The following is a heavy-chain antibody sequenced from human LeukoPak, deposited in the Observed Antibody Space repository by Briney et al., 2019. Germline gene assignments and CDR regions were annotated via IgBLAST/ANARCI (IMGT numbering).Heavy chain of an antibody. V-gene: IGHV3-74*01. Sequence: PGGSLRLSCAVSGFNFRDHWMDWVRQAPGKGLVWVSRIKSDGITITYADSVKGRFTISRDNAKNTLYLQMNSLRAEDTAVYYCLRDLNWSLDQWGQGTLVTVSS. D-gene: IGHD1-20*01. J-gene: IGHJ4*02. CDR2: IKSDGITI. CDR1: GFNFRDHW. CDR3: LRDLNWSLDQ.